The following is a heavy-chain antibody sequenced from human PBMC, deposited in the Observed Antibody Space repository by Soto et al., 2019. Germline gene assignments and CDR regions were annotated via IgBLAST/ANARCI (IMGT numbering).Heavy chain of an antibody. J-gene: IGHJ4*02. Sequence: EVQLVESGGGLVQPGGSLRLSCAASGFTFSSYEMNWVRQAPGKGLEWVSYISSSGSTIYYADSVKGRFTIPRDNAKNSLYLQMNSLRAEDTAVYYCARDDRFKYSNGYDYWGQGTLVTVSS. D-gene: IGHD4-4*01. CDR2: ISSSGSTI. CDR3: ARDDRFKYSNGYDY. V-gene: IGHV3-48*03. CDR1: GFTFSSYE.